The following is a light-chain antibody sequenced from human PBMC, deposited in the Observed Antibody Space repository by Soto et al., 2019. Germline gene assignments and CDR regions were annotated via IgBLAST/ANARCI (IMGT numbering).Light chain of an antibody. V-gene: IGKV1-39*01. CDR1: QSISTF. Sequence: DIQMTQSPSSLSASVGDRVTITCRASQSISTFLNWYQHKPGKAPKLLIFDASNLHSGVPSRFSGSGSGTDFTLTISSLQPEDFATYSCQQSYSTPNTFGQGTRLEIK. CDR3: QQSYSTPNT. CDR2: DAS. J-gene: IGKJ5*01.